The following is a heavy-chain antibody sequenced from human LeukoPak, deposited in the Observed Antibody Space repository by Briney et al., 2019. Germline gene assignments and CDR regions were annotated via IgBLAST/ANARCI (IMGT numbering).Heavy chain of an antibody. D-gene: IGHD3-3*01. CDR3: AKDLYYDFWSGYPYYYYGMDV. J-gene: IGHJ6*02. Sequence: GSLRLSCAASGFTFDDYTMHWVRQAPGKGLEWVSLISWDGGSTYYADSVKGRFTISRDNSKNSLYLQMNSLRTEDTALYYCAKDLYYDFWSGYPYYYYGMDVWGQGATVTVSS. CDR2: ISWDGGST. CDR1: GFTFDDYT. V-gene: IGHV3-43*01.